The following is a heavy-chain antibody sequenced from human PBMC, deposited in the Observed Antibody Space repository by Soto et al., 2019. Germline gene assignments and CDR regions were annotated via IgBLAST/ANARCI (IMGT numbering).Heavy chain of an antibody. CDR1: GYSFTSYW. V-gene: IGHV5-51*01. D-gene: IGHD6-13*01. CDR2: IYPGDSDT. J-gene: IGHJ6*02. Sequence: PGESLKISCKGSGYSFTSYWIGWVRQMPGKGLEWMGIIYPGDSDTRYSPSFQGQVTISADKSISTAYLQWSSLKAPDTAMYYCARHSVPGYSSSWPVDGMDVWGQGTTVTVSS. CDR3: ARHSVPGYSSSWPVDGMDV.